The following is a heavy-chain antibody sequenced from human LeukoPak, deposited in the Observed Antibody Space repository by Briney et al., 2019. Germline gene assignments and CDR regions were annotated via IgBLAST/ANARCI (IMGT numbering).Heavy chain of an antibody. V-gene: IGHV1-18*01. Sequence: ASVKVSCKASGYTFTSYGISWVRQAPGQGLEWMGWISAYNGNTNYAQKLQGRVTMTTDTSTSTAYMELRSLRSDDTAVYYCARDITVGYCSSTSCYFLDYWGQGTLVTVSS. CDR1: GYTFTSYG. CDR3: ARDITVGYCSSTSCYFLDY. J-gene: IGHJ4*02. CDR2: ISAYNGNT. D-gene: IGHD2-2*03.